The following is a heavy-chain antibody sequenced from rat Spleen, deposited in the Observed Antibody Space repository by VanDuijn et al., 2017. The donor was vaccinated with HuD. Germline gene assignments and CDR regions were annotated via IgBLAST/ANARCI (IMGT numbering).Heavy chain of an antibody. CDR3: ARRGAYGYDGSYFDY. CDR1: GFTFSTYG. CDR2: ISSSSDT. J-gene: IGHJ2*01. Sequence: VQVSESGGGLVQPGKSLKLSCSASGFTFSTYGMHWIRQAPGKGLDWVAYISSSSDTVYADAVKERFTISRDIAKNTLYLQLNSLKSEDTAIYYCARRGAYGYDGSYFDYWGQGVMVTVSS. V-gene: IGHV5-62*01. D-gene: IGHD1-12*03.